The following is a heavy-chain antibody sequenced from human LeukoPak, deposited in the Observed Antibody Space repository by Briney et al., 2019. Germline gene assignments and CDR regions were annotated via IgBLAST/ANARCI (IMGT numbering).Heavy chain of an antibody. Sequence: GGSLRLSCAASGFTFSSYWMSWVRQAPGKGLEWVANIKEDGGEIHFVGSMKGRFTISRDNAKNSLYLQMNSLRGDDTAVYYCARSGYSHSWDYWGQGTLVIVSS. CDR3: ARSGYSHSWDY. V-gene: IGHV3-7*03. J-gene: IGHJ4*02. CDR2: IKEDGGEI. D-gene: IGHD1-26*01. CDR1: GFTFSSYW.